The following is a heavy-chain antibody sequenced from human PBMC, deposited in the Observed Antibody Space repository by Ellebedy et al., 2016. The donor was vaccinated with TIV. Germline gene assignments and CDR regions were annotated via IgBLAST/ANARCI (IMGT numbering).Heavy chain of an antibody. J-gene: IGHJ5*02. CDR1: GYSFIGYY. Sequence: ASVKVSCXASGYSFIGYYMHWVRQAPGQGLEWMGWINPNNGGTNSAQKFQGRVTMTRDASISTAYMELSRLRSDDTAVYYCARGGYCSGGACPHNWFDPWGQGTLVTVSS. D-gene: IGHD2-15*01. CDR2: INPNNGGT. CDR3: ARGGYCSGGACPHNWFDP. V-gene: IGHV1-2*02.